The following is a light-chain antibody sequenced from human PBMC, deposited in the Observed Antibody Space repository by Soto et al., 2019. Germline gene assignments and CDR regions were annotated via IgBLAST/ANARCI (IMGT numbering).Light chain of an antibody. V-gene: IGKV1-39*01. Sequence: VQMNQSPSALSAYEGDRVTITCRASQSISSYLNWYQQKPGKAPKLLIYAASSLQSGVPSRFSGSGSGTDFTLTISSLQPEDFATYYCQQSYSTPITFGQRGLLEI. J-gene: IGKJ5*01. CDR3: QQSYSTPIT. CDR2: AAS. CDR1: QSISSY.